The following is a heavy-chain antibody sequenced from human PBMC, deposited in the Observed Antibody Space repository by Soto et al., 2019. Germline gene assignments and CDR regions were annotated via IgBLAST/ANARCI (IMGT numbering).Heavy chain of an antibody. J-gene: IGHJ5*02. Sequence: QVQLQESGPGLVKPSETLSLTCTVSGGSISSYYWSWIRQPPGKGLEWIGYIYYSGSTNYNPSLRSRVTISVDTSKNQFSLKLSSVTAADTAVYYCARLTYYYGSGSYYANWFDPWGQGTLVTVSS. CDR1: GGSISSYY. CDR3: ARLTYYYGSGSYYANWFDP. D-gene: IGHD3-10*01. CDR2: IYYSGST. V-gene: IGHV4-59*08.